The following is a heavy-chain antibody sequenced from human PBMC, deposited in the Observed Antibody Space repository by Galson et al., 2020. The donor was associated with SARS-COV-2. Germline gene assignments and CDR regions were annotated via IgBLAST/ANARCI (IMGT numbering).Heavy chain of an antibody. J-gene: IGHJ3*02. V-gene: IGHV4-61*01. CDR1: GGSVSSGSYY. D-gene: IGHD3-9*01. Sequence: ASETLSLTCTVSGGSVSSGSYYWSWIRQPPGKGLEWIGYIYYSGSTNYNPSLKSRVTISVDTSKNQFSLKLSSVTAADTAVYYCAMTTRAGYDILTGFTRAPNDAFDIWGQGTMVTVSS. CDR2: IYYSGST. CDR3: AMTTRAGYDILTGFTRAPNDAFDI.